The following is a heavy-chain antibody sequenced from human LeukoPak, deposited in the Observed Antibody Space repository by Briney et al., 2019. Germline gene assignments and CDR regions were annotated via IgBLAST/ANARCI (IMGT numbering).Heavy chain of an antibody. CDR3: ARDRSSSSDAFDI. D-gene: IGHD6-19*01. CDR2: INPSGGST. J-gene: IGHJ3*02. Sequence: ASVKVSCKASGYTFTSYYMHWVRQAPGQGLEWMGIINPSGGSTSYAQKFQGRITITADESTSTVYMELSSPRSEDTAVYYCARDRSSSSDAFDIWGQGTMVTVSS. V-gene: IGHV1-46*01. CDR1: GYTFTSYY.